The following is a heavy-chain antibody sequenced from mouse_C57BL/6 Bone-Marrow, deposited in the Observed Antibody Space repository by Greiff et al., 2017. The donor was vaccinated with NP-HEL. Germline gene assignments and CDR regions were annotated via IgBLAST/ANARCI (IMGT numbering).Heavy chain of an antibody. CDR2: IYPGSGST. CDR3: ARSLYYYGSRPY. J-gene: IGHJ2*01. Sequence: QVQLQQPGAELVKPGASVKMSCKASGYTFTSYWITWVKQRPGQGLEWIGDIYPGSGSTNYNEKFKSKATLTVDTSSSTAYMQLSSLTSEDSAVYYCARSLYYYGSRPYWGQGTTLTVSS. V-gene: IGHV1-55*01. D-gene: IGHD1-1*01. CDR1: GYTFTSYW.